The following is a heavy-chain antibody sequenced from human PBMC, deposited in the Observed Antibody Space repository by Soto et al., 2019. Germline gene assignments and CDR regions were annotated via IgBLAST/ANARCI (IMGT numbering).Heavy chain of an antibody. CDR1: GFSFTTTRMG. Sequence: QITLKAAGPTLVKPTETLTLTCTFSGFSFTTTRMGVGWTRQPPGKALEWLAIIYWDGESRYNPLLRRRLTLTEDPSKNQVVLTMTNMDPKDTAKYYCAHRDSTGTTTYFDSWGQGIPVTVAS. V-gene: IGHV2-5*02. D-gene: IGHD1-1*01. J-gene: IGHJ4*02. CDR3: AHRDSTGTTTYFDS. CDR2: IYWDGES.